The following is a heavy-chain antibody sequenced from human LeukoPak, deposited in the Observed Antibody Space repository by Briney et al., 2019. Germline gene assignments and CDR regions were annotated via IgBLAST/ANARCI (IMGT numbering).Heavy chain of an antibody. Sequence: ASVKVSCKASGYTFTGYYMHWVRQATGQGLEWMGWMNPNSGNTGYAQKFQGRVTMTRNTSISTAYVELSSLRSEDTAVYYCARGSLWFGESLTRYYYYYMDVWGKGTTVTISS. CDR2: MNPNSGNT. CDR1: GYTFTGYY. V-gene: IGHV1-8*02. CDR3: ARGSLWFGESLTRYYYYYMDV. J-gene: IGHJ6*03. D-gene: IGHD3-10*01.